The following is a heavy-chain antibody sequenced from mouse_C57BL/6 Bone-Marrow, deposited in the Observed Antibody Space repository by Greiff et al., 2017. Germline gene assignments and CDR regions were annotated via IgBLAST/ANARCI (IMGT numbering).Heavy chain of an antibody. CDR1: GYTFTSYW. Sequence: QVQLQQPGAELVMPGASVKLSCKASGYTFTSYWMHWVKQRPGQGLEWIGEIDPSDSYTNYNQKFKGKSTLPVDKSSSTAYMQLSSLTSEDSAVYYCAREGMLSAWFAYWGQGTLVTVSA. CDR3: AREGMLSAWFAY. V-gene: IGHV1-69*01. CDR2: IDPSDSYT. D-gene: IGHD3-2*02. J-gene: IGHJ3*01.